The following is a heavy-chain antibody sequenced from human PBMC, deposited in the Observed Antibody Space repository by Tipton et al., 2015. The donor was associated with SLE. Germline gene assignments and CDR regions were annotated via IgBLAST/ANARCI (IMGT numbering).Heavy chain of an antibody. CDR3: ARGGVVTLTQFDC. D-gene: IGHD3-10*01. CDR1: GGSINSGGYY. Sequence: TLSLTCTVSGGSINSGGYYWSWIRQHPGKGLEWIGYIYYTGSAFYNPSLKSRISISVDTSKNQFSLKLSSVTAADTAVYYCARGGVVTLTQFDCWGQGTLVTVSS. J-gene: IGHJ4*02. V-gene: IGHV4-31*03. CDR2: IYYTGSA.